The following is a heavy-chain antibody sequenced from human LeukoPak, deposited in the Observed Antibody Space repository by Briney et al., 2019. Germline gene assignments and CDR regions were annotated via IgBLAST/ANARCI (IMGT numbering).Heavy chain of an antibody. Sequence: GGSLRLSCSASGFSLGTHAMHWVRQAPGKGLEWVAMIWRGGNYKFYAESVKGRFTISRDDFRSDLSLQMDSLRVEDTALYHCVIDPPDSGWAFWSWGQGALVTVSS. CDR3: VIDPPDSGWAFWS. CDR1: GFSLGTHA. CDR2: IWRGGNYK. D-gene: IGHD6-19*01. V-gene: IGHV3-33*01. J-gene: IGHJ5*02.